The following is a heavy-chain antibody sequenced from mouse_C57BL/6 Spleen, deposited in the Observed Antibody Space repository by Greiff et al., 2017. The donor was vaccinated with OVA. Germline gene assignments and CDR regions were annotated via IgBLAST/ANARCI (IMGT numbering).Heavy chain of an antibody. CDR2: INPNNGGT. J-gene: IGHJ2*01. CDR1: GYTFTDYN. V-gene: IGHV1-22*01. CDR3: ARIGLLRPKDY. Sequence: VQLKESGPELVKPGASVKMSCKASGYTFTDYNMHWVKQSHGKSLEWIGYINPNNGGTSYNQKFKGKATLTVNKSSSTAYMELRSLTAEDSAVYYCARIGLLRPKDYWGQGTTLTVSS. D-gene: IGHD1-2*01.